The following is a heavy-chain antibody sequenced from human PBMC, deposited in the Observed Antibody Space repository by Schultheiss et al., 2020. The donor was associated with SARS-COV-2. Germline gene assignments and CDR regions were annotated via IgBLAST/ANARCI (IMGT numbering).Heavy chain of an antibody. CDR1: GGSISSYY. D-gene: IGHD5-12*01. V-gene: IGHV4-34*01. J-gene: IGHJ3*02. Sequence: SETLSLTCTVSGGSISSYYWSWIRQPPGKGLEWIGEINHSGSTNYNPSLKSRVTISVDTSKNQFSLKLSSVTAADTAVYYCAQTSGLDAFDIWGQGTMVTVSS. CDR2: INHSGST. CDR3: AQTSGLDAFDI.